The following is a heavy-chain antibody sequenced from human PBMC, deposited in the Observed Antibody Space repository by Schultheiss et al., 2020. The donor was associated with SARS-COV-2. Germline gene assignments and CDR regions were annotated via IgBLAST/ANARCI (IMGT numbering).Heavy chain of an antibody. Sequence: ASVKVSCKASGYTFTGYYMHWVRQAPGQGLEWMGWINPNSGGTNYAQKFQGWVTMTRDTSISTAYMELSRLRSDDTAVYYCARNGDEVATRGPYYYYYGMDVWGQGTTVTVSS. J-gene: IGHJ6*02. CDR1: GYTFTGYY. V-gene: IGHV1-2*04. D-gene: IGHD5-12*01. CDR3: ARNGDEVATRGPYYYYYGMDV. CDR2: INPNSGGT.